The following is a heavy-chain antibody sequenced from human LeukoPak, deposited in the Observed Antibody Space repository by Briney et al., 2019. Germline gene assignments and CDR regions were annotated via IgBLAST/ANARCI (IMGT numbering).Heavy chain of an antibody. Sequence: GGSLRLSCAASGFTFSSYAMHWVRQAPGKGLEWVAVISYDGSNKYYADSVKGRFTISRDNSKNTLYLQMNSLRTEDTAVYYCARAGWGTVAGVFDYWGQGTLVTVSS. CDR1: GFTFSSYA. CDR3: ARAGWGTVAGVFDY. V-gene: IGHV3-30*04. CDR2: ISYDGSNK. D-gene: IGHD6-19*01. J-gene: IGHJ4*02.